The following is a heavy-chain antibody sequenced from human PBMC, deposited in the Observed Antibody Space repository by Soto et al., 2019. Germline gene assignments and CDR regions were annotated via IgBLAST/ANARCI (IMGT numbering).Heavy chain of an antibody. CDR3: ARQSQYYGMDV. J-gene: IGHJ6*02. V-gene: IGHV5-51*01. Sequence: GESLKISCKSSGYRFSTYWSAWVRQMPGKGLEWMGVIYPDDSDTRYSPSFQGQVTISADKSISTAYLQWNSLKASDTAMYYCARQSQYYGMDVWGQGTTVTVSS. CDR2: IYPDDSDT. CDR1: GYRFSTYW.